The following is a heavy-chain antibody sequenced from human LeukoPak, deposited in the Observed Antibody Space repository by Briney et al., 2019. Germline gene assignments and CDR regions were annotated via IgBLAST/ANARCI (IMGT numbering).Heavy chain of an antibody. CDR1: GFTFSSYG. CDR2: RSYDGSNK. J-gene: IGHJ4*02. CDR3: AKGMAPYGSGSLFDY. D-gene: IGHD3-10*01. V-gene: IGHV3-30*18. Sequence: GGSLRLSCAASGFTFSSYGMHWVRQAPGKGLEWGAVRSYDGSNKYYADSVKGRFTISRDNSKNTLYLQMNSLRAEDTAVYYCAKGMAPYGSGSLFDYWGQGTLVTVSS.